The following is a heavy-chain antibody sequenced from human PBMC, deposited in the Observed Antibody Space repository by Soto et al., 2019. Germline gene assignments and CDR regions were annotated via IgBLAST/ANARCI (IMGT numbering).Heavy chain of an antibody. CDR1: GFTFSDYY. V-gene: IGHV3-11*06. D-gene: IGHD6-13*01. Sequence: GGSLRLSCAASGFTFSDYYMSWIRQAPGKGLEWVSHISSSSSYTNYADSVKGRFTISRDNAKNSLYLQMNSLRAEDTAVYYCARGRGGSSTYFDIWGQGTMVTVSS. CDR3: ARGRGGSSTYFDI. J-gene: IGHJ3*02. CDR2: ISSSSSYT.